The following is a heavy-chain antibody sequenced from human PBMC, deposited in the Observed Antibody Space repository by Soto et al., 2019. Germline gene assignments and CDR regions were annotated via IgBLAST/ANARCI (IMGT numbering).Heavy chain of an antibody. D-gene: IGHD1-1*01. V-gene: IGHV3-23*01. CDR1: QFTFSSYP. CDR3: AMSVFFASTDTELFHY. CDR2: ISGGGNDA. Sequence: PWGSLRISCAASQFTFSSYPMSWFRQAPGRGLEWVSSISGGGNDAYYADSVKGRFTISRDNSQNTLYLQMSSLRADDTAVYYCAMSVFFASTDTELFHYWGQGALVTVSS. J-gene: IGHJ4*02.